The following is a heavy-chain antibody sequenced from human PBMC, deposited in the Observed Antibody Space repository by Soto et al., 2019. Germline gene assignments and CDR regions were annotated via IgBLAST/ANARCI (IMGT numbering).Heavy chain of an antibody. D-gene: IGHD1-26*01. V-gene: IGHV3-33*01. CDR3: ARAGGSGSYYDRDFDY. J-gene: IGHJ4*02. CDR2: IWYDGSNK. CDR1: GFTFSSYG. Sequence: QVQLAESGGGVVQPGRSLRLSCAASGFTFSSYGMHWVRQAPGKGLEWVAVIWYDGSNKYYADSVKGRFTISRDNSKNTLYLQMNSLRAEDTAVYYCARAGGSGSYYDRDFDYWGQGTLVTVSS.